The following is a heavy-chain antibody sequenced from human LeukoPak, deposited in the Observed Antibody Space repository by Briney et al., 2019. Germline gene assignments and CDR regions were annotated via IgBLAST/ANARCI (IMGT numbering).Heavy chain of an antibody. CDR2: ISSGGSTI. J-gene: IGHJ6*02. V-gene: IGHV3-48*02. CDR3: VRDDAGTDHNYYGMDV. Sequence: GGSLRLSCAASGFTLSSYSMNWVRQAPGKGLEWVSYISSGGSTIYYADSVEGRFTISRDNAKNSLYLQMNSLRDEDAAVYYCVRDDAGTDHNYYGMDVWGQGITVTVSS. CDR1: GFTLSSYS. D-gene: IGHD1-14*01.